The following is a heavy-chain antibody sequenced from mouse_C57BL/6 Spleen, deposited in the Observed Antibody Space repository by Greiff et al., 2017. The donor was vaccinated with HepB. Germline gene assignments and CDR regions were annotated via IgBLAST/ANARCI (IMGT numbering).Heavy chain of an antibody. V-gene: IGHV1-62-2*01. J-gene: IGHJ2*01. Sequence: QVQLQQSGAELVKPGASVKLSCKASGYTFTEYTIHWVKQRSGQGLEWIGWFYPGSGSIKYNEKFKDKATLTADKSSSTVYMELSRLTSEDSAVYFCARHEVYYSKMEYYFDYWGQGTTLTVSS. CDR3: ARHEVYYSKMEYYFDY. CDR2: FYPGSGSI. D-gene: IGHD2-5*01. CDR1: GYTFTEYT.